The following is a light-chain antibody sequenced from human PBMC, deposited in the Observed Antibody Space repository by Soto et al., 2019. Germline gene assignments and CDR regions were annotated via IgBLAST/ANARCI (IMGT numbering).Light chain of an antibody. J-gene: IGKJ1*01. CDR2: AAS. Sequence: DIQMTQSPSSLSASVGDTVTITCRASQSIIDYLAWYHQRPGKVPKLLIYAASTLQTGVPSSFSGSGAGTDFTLTISSLQPEDVASYYCQKYDTAPQTFGQGTRVEIK. CDR3: QKYDTAPQT. CDR1: QSIIDY. V-gene: IGKV1-27*01.